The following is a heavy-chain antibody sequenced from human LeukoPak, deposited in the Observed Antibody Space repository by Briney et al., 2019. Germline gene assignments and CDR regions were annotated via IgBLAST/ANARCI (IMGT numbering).Heavy chain of an antibody. V-gene: IGHV4-39*01. CDR3: ARQLVELGYCSGGSCYPEYSQH. J-gene: IGHJ1*01. CDR1: AGSISSSSYY. CDR2: IYYSGST. D-gene: IGHD2-15*01. Sequence: SETLSLTCTVSAGSISSSSYYWGWIRQPPGKGLEWIGSIYYSGSTYYNPSLKSRVTISVDTSKNQFSLKLSSVTAADTAVYYCARQLVELGYCSGGSCYPEYSQHCGQGTLVTVSS.